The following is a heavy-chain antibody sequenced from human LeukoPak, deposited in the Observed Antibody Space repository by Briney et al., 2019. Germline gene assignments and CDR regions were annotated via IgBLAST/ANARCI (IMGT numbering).Heavy chain of an antibody. CDR3: VRDNPRCCGVVPVNIDDF. CDR2: IYSGGST. CDR1: GFTVSNNY. Sequence: GGSLRLSCAASGFTVSNNYMTWVRQAPGKGLEWVSLIYSGGSTYYADSVKGRFTISRDNSKNTLYLQMNSLRVEDTAVYYCVRDNPRCCGVVPVNIDDFWGQGTLVTVSS. J-gene: IGHJ4*02. V-gene: IGHV3-66*01. D-gene: IGHD2-15*01.